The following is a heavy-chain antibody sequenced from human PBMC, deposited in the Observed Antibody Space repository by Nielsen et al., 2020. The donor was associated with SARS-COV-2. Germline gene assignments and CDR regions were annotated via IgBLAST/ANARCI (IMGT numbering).Heavy chain of an antibody. CDR3: ARDTKIQLWLGPFDY. J-gene: IGHJ4*02. V-gene: IGHV4-39*02. CDR2: IYYSGST. CDR1: GGSISNISYY. Sequence: SETLSLTCTVSGGSISNISYYWGWIRQPPGKGLEWIGSIYYSGSTYNNPSLQSRVTISVDTSKNQFSLKLSSVTAADTAVYYCARDTKIQLWLGPFDYWGQGTLVTVSS. D-gene: IGHD5-18*01.